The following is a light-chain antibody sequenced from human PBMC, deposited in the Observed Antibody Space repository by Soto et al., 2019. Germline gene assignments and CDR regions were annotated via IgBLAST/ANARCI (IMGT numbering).Light chain of an antibody. Sequence: EIVLTQSPGTLSLSPGERATLSCRASQSVSSSYLAWYQQKPGQAPRHLIYGAASRATGIPDRFTGSGSGTDFTLTISRQESEDFAVYYCQQYGSSPGYTFGQATKLEIK. V-gene: IGKV3-20*01. J-gene: IGKJ2*01. CDR1: QSVSSSY. CDR3: QQYGSSPGYT. CDR2: GAA.